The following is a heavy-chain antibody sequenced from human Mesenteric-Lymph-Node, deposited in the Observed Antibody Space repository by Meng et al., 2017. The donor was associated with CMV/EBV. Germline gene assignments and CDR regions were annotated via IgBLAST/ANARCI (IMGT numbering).Heavy chain of an antibody. CDR1: GGSFSNTDYY. Sequence: SETLSLTCTVSGGSFSNTDYYWGWIRQPPGKALEWIGNIGYSGSTYYNPSLKSRVTISVDTSKNQFSLKLTSVTAADTAVYYCASEGFYGSGRQAPIEFWGQGTLVTVSS. D-gene: IGHD3-10*01. J-gene: IGHJ4*02. CDR3: ASEGFYGSGRQAPIEF. V-gene: IGHV4-39*07. CDR2: IGYSGST.